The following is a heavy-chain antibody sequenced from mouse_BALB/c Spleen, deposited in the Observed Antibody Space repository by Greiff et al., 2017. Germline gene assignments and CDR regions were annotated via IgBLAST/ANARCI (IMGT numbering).Heavy chain of an antibody. V-gene: IGHV5-6*02. J-gene: IGHJ4*01. CDR1: GFTFSSYG. CDR3: AREPTYYAMDY. Sequence: EVMLVESGGDLVKPGGSLKLSCAASGFTFSSYGMSWVRQTPDKRLEWVATISSGGSYTYYPDSVKGRFTISRDNAKNTLYLQMSSLKSEDTAMYYCAREPTYYAMDYWGQGTSVTVSS. CDR2: ISSGGSYT.